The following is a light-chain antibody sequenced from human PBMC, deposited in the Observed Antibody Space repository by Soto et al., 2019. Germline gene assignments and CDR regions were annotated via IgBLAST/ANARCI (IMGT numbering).Light chain of an antibody. Sequence: QSALTQPASVSGSPGQSITISCTGTSSDVGGYGFVSWYQHHPGEAPKLIIYEVSNRPSGVSSRFSGSKSGNTASLTISGLQAEDESLYYCSSKSSGSTPMLFGGGTKGTVL. V-gene: IGLV2-14*01. CDR1: SSDVGGYGF. J-gene: IGLJ3*02. CDR3: SSKSSGSTPML. CDR2: EVS.